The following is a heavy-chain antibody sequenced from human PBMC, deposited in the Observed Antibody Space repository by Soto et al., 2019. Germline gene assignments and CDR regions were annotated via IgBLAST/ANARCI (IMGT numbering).Heavy chain of an antibody. CDR2: INAGNAKT. CDR3: ARNTLRFDY. J-gene: IGHJ4*02. Sequence: ASVKVSCKASGYTCTSYAIHWVRQAPGQSLEWMAWINAGNAKTECSQKFQDRVTITSDTSARTAYMKLSSLTSEHTAIYYCARNTLRFDYWGQGTLVTVSS. CDR1: GYTCTSYA. V-gene: IGHV1-3*01. D-gene: IGHD5-12*01.